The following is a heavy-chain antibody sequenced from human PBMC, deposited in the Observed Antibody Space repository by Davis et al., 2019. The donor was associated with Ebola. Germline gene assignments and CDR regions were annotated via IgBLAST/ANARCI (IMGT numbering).Heavy chain of an antibody. J-gene: IGHJ3*02. CDR1: VGSFSGYY. Sequence: SETLSLTCAVYVGSFSGYYWSWVRQPPGEGLEWIGEINHSGSTKYNPSLMSRATISADTSKNQFSLKLRSLTAADTAVYYCERGLDYYDSSSAFDIWGQGTMVTVSS. CDR2: INHSGST. D-gene: IGHD3-22*01. CDR3: ERGLDYYDSSSAFDI. V-gene: IGHV4-34*01.